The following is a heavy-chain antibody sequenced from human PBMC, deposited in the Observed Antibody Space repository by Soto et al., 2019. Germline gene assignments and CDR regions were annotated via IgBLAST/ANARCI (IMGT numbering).Heavy chain of an antibody. D-gene: IGHD1-26*01. V-gene: IGHV4-39*01. J-gene: IGHJ5*02. CDR3: ARLYSGNPVWFDP. Sequence: QLQLQESGPGLVKPSETLSLTCTVSGGSISSGTYYWGWIRQPPGKGLEWIGSVSYRGRTYYNPSLKSRVTISGDTSKNRFSLKLTSVTAADTAMYYCARLYSGNPVWFDPWGQGTLVTVSS. CDR2: VSYRGRT. CDR1: GGSISSGTYY.